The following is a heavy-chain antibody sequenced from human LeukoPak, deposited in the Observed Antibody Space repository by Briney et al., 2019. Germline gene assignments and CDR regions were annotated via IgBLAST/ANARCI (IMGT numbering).Heavy chain of an antibody. V-gene: IGHV3-23*01. J-gene: IGHJ4*02. CDR3: AKRSGYTTGWFFDF. Sequence: GGSLRLSCAASGFSFSSYAMSWVRQAPGKGLEWVSSIGGSGDNTYYAESVKGRFTISRDNSKNTLFLQMNSLRAEDTAVFYCAKRSGYTTGWFFDFWGQGTLVTVSS. CDR1: GFSFSSYA. CDR2: IGGSGDNT. D-gene: IGHD6-19*01.